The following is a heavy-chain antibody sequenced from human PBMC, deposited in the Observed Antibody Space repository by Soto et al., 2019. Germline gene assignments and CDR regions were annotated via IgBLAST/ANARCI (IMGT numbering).Heavy chain of an antibody. Sequence: ASETLSLTCTVSGGSISSGGYYWSWIRQHPGKGLEWIGYIYYSGSTYYNPSLKSRVTISVDTSKNQFSLKLSSVTAADTAVYYCARGEVYYYDSSGYYRANDAFDIWGQGTMVTVSS. CDR1: GGSISSGGYY. D-gene: IGHD3-22*01. CDR3: ARGEVYYYDSSGYYRANDAFDI. J-gene: IGHJ3*02. CDR2: IYYSGST. V-gene: IGHV4-31*03.